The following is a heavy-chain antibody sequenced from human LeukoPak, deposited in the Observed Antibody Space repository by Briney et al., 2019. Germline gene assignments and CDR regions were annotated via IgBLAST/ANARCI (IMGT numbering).Heavy chain of an antibody. CDR3: AKVKIYASSGYYSHCFDY. Sequence: LSGGSLRLSCAASGFTFTNYAMGWLRQAPGKGLEWVSAISASIGSTYYADSVKGRFTISRDNSKNTLYLQMNNLRAEDTAVYYCAKVKIYASSGYYSHCFDYWGQGTLVTVSS. D-gene: IGHD3-22*01. V-gene: IGHV3-23*01. CDR2: ISASIGST. CDR1: GFTFTNYA. J-gene: IGHJ4*02.